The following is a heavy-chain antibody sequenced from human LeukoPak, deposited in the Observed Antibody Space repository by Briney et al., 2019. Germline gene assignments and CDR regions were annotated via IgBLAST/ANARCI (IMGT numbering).Heavy chain of an antibody. Sequence: ASVKVSFKASGGTFSSYAISWVRQAPGQGLEWMGGIIPIFGTANYAQKFQGRVTITADKSTSTAYMELSSLRSEDTAVYYCARELRYFDWLIDYWGQGTLVTVSS. V-gene: IGHV1-69*06. CDR2: IIPIFGTA. D-gene: IGHD3-9*01. CDR3: ARELRYFDWLIDY. CDR1: GGTFSSYA. J-gene: IGHJ4*02.